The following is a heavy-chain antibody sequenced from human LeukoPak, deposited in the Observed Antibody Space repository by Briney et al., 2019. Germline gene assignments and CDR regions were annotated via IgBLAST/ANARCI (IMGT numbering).Heavy chain of an antibody. V-gene: IGHV1-18*01. CDR3: ARDFYDSSGDTYAFDI. CDR2: ISAYNGNT. Sequence: GATVKVSCKASGYTFTSYGISWVRQAPGQGLEWMGWISAYNGNTNYAQKIHGRVTMTTDTSTSTAYMELRSLRSDDTAVYYCARDFYDSSGDTYAFDIWGQGTMVTVSS. CDR1: GYTFTSYG. D-gene: IGHD3-22*01. J-gene: IGHJ3*02.